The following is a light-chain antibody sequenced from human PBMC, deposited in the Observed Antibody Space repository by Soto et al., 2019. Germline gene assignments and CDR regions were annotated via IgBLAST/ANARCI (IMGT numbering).Light chain of an antibody. CDR3: QQYSSALRT. V-gene: IGKV3-20*01. J-gene: IGKJ4*01. CDR1: QRISSSY. CDR2: GAS. Sequence: EIVLTQSPDTLSLSPGERATLSCRASQRISSSYLAWYQQKPGQAARLLIYGASSRATGIPDRFSGSGSGTDFTLTISRLESEDFAVYYCQQYSSALRTFGGGTKVEIK.